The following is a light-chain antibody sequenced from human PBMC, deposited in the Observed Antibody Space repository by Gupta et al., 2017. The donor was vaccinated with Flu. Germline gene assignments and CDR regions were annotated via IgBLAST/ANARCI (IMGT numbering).Light chain of an antibody. CDR1: QSGLYSSKNKNY. Sequence: LGERATINCKSSQSGLYSSKNKNYLAWYQQKPGQPPKLLIYWASTRESGVPDRFSGSGSGTDFTLTISSLQAEDVAVYYCQQYDSTPRTFGQGTKVEIK. V-gene: IGKV4-1*01. CDR3: QQYDSTPRT. J-gene: IGKJ1*01. CDR2: WAS.